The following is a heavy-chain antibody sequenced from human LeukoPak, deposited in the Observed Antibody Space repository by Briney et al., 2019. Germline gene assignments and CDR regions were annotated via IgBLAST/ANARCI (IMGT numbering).Heavy chain of an antibody. J-gene: IGHJ5*02. CDR1: GFTFSSYG. V-gene: IGHV3-30*02. CDR2: IRDDGSNK. CDR3: AKGPLIRKWFDP. D-gene: IGHD1-14*01. Sequence: GGSLILSCAASGFTFSSYGMHWVRQAPGKGLEWVAFIRDDGSNKYYAYSVKGRFTISRDNSNTTLYLKMNSLSAKDTAVYYCAKGPLIRKWFDPWGQGTRVTVSA.